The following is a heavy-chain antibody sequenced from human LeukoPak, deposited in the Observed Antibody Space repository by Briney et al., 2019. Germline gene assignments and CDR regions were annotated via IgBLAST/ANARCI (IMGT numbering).Heavy chain of an antibody. D-gene: IGHD3-3*01. V-gene: IGHV3-21*01. CDR3: ARDPATPFDFWSGYYPQYMDV. Sequence: GGSLRLSCAASGFTFSSYSMNWVRQAPGKGLEWVSSISSTSSHIYYADSVKGRFTISRDNAKNSLYLQMNSLRAEDTAVYYCARDPATPFDFWSGYYPQYMDVWGQGTTVTVSS. J-gene: IGHJ6*02. CDR1: GFTFSSYS. CDR2: ISSTSSHI.